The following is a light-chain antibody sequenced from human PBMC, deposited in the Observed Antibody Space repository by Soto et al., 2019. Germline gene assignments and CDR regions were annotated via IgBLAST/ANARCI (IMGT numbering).Light chain of an antibody. Sequence: DIQMTQSPSSLSASVGDRVTITCRASHDIKNDLDWYQQKPGKGPKLLIYAASSLQSGVPSRFSGSGSGTEFTLTISSLQSEDFATYYCLQHNSYSWTFGQGTKVEIK. V-gene: IGKV1-17*01. CDR3: LQHNSYSWT. CDR2: AAS. J-gene: IGKJ1*01. CDR1: HDIKND.